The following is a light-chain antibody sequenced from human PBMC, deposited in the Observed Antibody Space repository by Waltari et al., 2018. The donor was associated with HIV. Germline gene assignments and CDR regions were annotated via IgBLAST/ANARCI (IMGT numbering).Light chain of an antibody. J-gene: IGLJ3*02. CDR2: RSN. CDR1: SSNIGSNY. Sequence: QSVLTQPPSASGTPGQRVAISCSGSSSNIGSNYVYWYQQLPGTAPKVLIYRSNQRPVGVPDRFSGSKSGTSASLAISALRSEDEAEYYCSTWDDSLSGPVFGGGTKLTVL. V-gene: IGLV1-47*01. CDR3: STWDDSLSGPV.